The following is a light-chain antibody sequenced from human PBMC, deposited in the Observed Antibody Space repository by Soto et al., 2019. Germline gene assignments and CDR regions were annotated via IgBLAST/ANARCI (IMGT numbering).Light chain of an antibody. Sequence: DIQMTQSPSSLSASIGDRVTITCQASQDIKNFLNWYQQKPGKAPKLLIYYASNLETGVPSRFSGSGSGTDFTFTISSLQPEDIATYYFHQFNNLPYTFGRGTKLEIK. J-gene: IGKJ2*01. CDR2: YAS. CDR1: QDIKNF. CDR3: HQFNNLPYT. V-gene: IGKV1-33*01.